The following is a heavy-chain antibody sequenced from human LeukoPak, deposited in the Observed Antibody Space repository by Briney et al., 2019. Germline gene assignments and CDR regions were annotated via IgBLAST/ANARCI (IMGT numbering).Heavy chain of an antibody. V-gene: IGHV3-21*04. CDR1: GFTFSSYS. CDR2: ISSSSSYI. D-gene: IGHD3-22*01. CDR3: AREPTYYYDSSGYTLDY. Sequence: GGSLRLSCAASGFTFSSYSMNWVRQAPGKGLEWVSSISSSSSYIYYADSVKGRFTISRDNAKNSLYLQMNSLRAEDTAVYYCAREPTYYYDSSGYTLDYWGQGTLVTVSS. J-gene: IGHJ4*02.